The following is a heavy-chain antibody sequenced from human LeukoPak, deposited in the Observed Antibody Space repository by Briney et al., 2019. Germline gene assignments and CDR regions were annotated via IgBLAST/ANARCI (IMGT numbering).Heavy chain of an antibody. D-gene: IGHD5-18*01. CDR2: IWYDGSNK. J-gene: IGHJ4*02. CDR1: GFTFSSYG. V-gene: IGHV3-33*01. CDR3: ARSRYSYGLFHLDY. Sequence: GGSLRLSCAASGFTFSSYGMHWVRQAPGKGLEWVAVIWYDGSNKYYADSVKGRFTISRDNSKNTLYLQMSSLRAEDTAVYYCARSRYSYGLFHLDYWGQGTLVTVSS.